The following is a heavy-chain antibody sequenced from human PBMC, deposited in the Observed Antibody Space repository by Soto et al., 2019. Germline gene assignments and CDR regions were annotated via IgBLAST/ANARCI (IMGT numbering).Heavy chain of an antibody. D-gene: IGHD6-6*01. CDR2: ISYDGSNK. CDR3: AKVYRWAAAPPYYYYGMDV. Sequence: GGSLRLSCAASGFTFSSYGMHWVRQAPGKGVEWVAVISYDGSNKYYADSVKGRFTISRDNSKNTLYLQMNSLRAEDTAVYYCAKVYRWAAAPPYYYYGMDVWGQGTTVTVSS. CDR1: GFTFSSYG. J-gene: IGHJ6*02. V-gene: IGHV3-30*18.